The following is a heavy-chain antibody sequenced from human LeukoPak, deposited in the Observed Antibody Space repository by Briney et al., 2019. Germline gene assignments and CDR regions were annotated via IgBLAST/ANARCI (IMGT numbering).Heavy chain of an antibody. CDR2: ISSSGSTI. D-gene: IGHD3-10*01. CDR1: GFTFSDYY. J-gene: IGHJ4*02. CDR3: AKASPPSPLKITMVRGVIDY. V-gene: IGHV3-11*04. Sequence: KPGGSLRLSCAASGFTFSDYYMSWIRQAPGKGLEWVSYISSSGSTIYYADSVKGRFTISRDNAKNSLYLQMNSLRAEDTAVYYCAKASPPSPLKITMVRGVIDYWGQGTLVTVSS.